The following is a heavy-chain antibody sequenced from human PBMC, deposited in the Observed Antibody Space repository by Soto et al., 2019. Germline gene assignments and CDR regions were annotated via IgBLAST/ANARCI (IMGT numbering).Heavy chain of an antibody. J-gene: IGHJ5*02. CDR2: IDTSGST. CDR3: ARMGLSIYYDSSGYYLTWFAP. Sequence: SETLSLTCTVSGGSISNYYCNWIRQPAGKGLEWIGRIDTSGSTNYNPSLKSRVTMSVDTSKHQFSLKMSSVTAADTAVYYCARMGLSIYYDSSGYYLTWFAPWRQGTLVTVSS. V-gene: IGHV4-4*07. D-gene: IGHD3-22*01. CDR1: GGSISNYY.